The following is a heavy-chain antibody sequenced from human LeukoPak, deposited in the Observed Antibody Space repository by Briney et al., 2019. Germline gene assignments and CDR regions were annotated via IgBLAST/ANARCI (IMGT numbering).Heavy chain of an antibody. CDR3: ARAPGDRAWFDP. V-gene: IGHV1-46*01. CDR2: ISPSGGST. J-gene: IGHJ5*02. CDR1: GYTFTSNY. D-gene: IGHD3-16*01. Sequence: ASVKVSCKAFGYTFTSNYMHWVRQAPGQGPEWMGVISPSGGSTTYAQKFQGRVTLTRDMSTSTDYLELSSLRSEDTAVYYCARAPGDRAWFDPWGQGTLVTVSS.